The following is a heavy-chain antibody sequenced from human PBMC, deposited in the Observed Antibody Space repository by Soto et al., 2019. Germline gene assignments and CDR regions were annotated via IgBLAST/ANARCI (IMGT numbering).Heavy chain of an antibody. D-gene: IGHD4-17*01. CDR2: VSYTGST. J-gene: IGHJ3*02. V-gene: IGHV4-59*11. Sequence: QVQLQESGPGLVKSSETLSLTCTVSGGSITRHYWSWIRQPPGKGLEWIGFVSYTGSTSYNPSLNSRVTVSVDASKTQFSLQLTSVTAADTAVYYCATNAGDDGGFHALDIWGRGTMVTVSS. CDR1: GGSITRHY. CDR3: ATNAGDDGGFHALDI.